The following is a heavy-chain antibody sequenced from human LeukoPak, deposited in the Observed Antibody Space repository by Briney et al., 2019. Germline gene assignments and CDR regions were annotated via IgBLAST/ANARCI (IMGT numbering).Heavy chain of an antibody. D-gene: IGHD6-19*01. CDR1: GGSISSSSYY. CDR3: ARRLVGTGSGWWDSTWFDP. J-gene: IGHJ5*02. Sequence: KTSETLSLTCTVSGGSISSSSYYWGWIRQPPGKGLEWIGSIYYSGSTYYNPSLKSRVTISVDTSKNQFSLKLSSVTAADTAVYYCARRLVGTGSGWWDSTWFDPWGQGTLVTVSS. V-gene: IGHV4-39*01. CDR2: IYYSGST.